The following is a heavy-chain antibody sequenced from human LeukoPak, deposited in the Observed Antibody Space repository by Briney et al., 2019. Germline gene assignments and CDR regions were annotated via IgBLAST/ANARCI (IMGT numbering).Heavy chain of an antibody. CDR1: GGSISSYY. J-gene: IGHJ4*02. D-gene: IGHD3-22*01. CDR3: ARVDSSGSLGY. CDR2: IYYSGST. V-gene: IGHV4-39*07. Sequence: SETLSLTCTVSGGSISSYYWGWIRQPAGKGLKWIGSIYYSGSTYYNPSLKSRVTISVDTSKNQFSLKLSSVTAADTAVYYCARVDSSGSLGYWGQGTLVTVSS.